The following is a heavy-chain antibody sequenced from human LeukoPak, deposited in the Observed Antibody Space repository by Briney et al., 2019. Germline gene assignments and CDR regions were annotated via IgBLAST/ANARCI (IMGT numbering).Heavy chain of an antibody. CDR2: LYYSGST. J-gene: IGHJ3*02. CDR3: ARPRMGYSYGDDAFDI. CDR1: GGSISSHY. Sequence: SETLSLTCTVSGGSISSHYWSWIRQPPGKGLEWIGYLYYSGSTYYNPSLKSRVTISVDTSKNQFSLKLSSVTAADTAVYYCARPRMGYSYGDDAFDIWGQGTMATVSS. D-gene: IGHD5-18*01. V-gene: IGHV4-59*08.